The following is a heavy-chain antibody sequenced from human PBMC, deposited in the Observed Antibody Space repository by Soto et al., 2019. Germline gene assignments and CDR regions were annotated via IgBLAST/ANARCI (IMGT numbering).Heavy chain of an antibody. CDR2: IKQDGSEK. J-gene: IGHJ3*02. V-gene: IGHV3-7*03. CDR3: ARLPTAEAVDS. Sequence: GGSLRLSCAASGFTFSSYWMSWVRQAPGKGLEWVANIKQDGSEKYYVDSVKGRFTISRDNAKNSLYLQMNSLRAEDTAVYDGARLPTAEAVDSWGQGTMGTVSS. D-gene: IGHD2-2*01. CDR1: GFTFSSYW.